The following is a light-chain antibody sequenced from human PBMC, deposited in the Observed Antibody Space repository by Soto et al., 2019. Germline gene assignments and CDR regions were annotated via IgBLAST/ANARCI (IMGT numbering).Light chain of an antibody. CDR1: QSVSSN. Sequence: EIVMTQSPATLSVSPGERATLSCRASQSVSSNLAWYQQKSGQAPRLLIYGASTRATGIPARFSGSGSGTEFTLTISSLQSEDFAVYYCQQYNNWLGTFGQGTKVDIK. CDR3: QQYNNWLGT. V-gene: IGKV3D-15*01. J-gene: IGKJ1*01. CDR2: GAS.